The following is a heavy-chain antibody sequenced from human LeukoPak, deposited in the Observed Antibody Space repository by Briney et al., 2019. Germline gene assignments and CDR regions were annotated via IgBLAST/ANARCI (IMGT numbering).Heavy chain of an antibody. J-gene: IGHJ6*02. CDR2: ISNSGTTV. D-gene: IGHD2-8*01. V-gene: IGHV3-11*01. CDR3: ALGTINKDYYFGMDV. Sequence: GGSLRLSCAASGFTFSDYYMTWLRQAPGKGLEWLSYISNSGTTVFYADSVKGRFTVSRDNAKRSLYLQIESLRDDDTAVYHCALGTINKDYYFGMDVWGQGTTVTVSS. CDR1: GFTFSDYY.